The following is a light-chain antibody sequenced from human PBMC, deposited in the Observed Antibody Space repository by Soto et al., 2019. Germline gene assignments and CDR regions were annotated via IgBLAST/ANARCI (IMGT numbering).Light chain of an antibody. V-gene: IGKV3-11*01. Sequence: EIVLTQSPATLSLSPGERATLSCRASQNVANYLDWYQQKPGQAPRLLIYESSNRATGIAARFSGSGSGTDFTLTISSLETEDFAVYYCQKRSNWNQTFGQGTKVDIK. J-gene: IGKJ1*01. CDR2: ESS. CDR1: QNVANY. CDR3: QKRSNWNQT.